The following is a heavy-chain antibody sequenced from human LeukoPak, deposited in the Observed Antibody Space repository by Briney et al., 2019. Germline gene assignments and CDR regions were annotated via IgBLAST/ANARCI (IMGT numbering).Heavy chain of an antibody. CDR3: AKREQWLAVYYYYGMDV. J-gene: IGHJ6*02. D-gene: IGHD6-19*01. V-gene: IGHV3-23*01. Sequence: PGGSLRLSCAASGFTFSSYAMSWVRQAPGKGLEWVSAISGSGGSTYYADSVKGRFTISRDNSKNTLYLQMNSLRAEDTAVYYCAKREQWLAVYYYYGMDVWGQGTTVTVSS. CDR2: ISGSGGST. CDR1: GFTFSSYA.